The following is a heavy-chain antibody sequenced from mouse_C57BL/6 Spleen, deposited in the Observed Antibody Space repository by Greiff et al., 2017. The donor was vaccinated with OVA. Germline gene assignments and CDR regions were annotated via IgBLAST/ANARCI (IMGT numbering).Heavy chain of an antibody. Sequence: VQLQQSGPELVKPGASVKISCKASGYSFTGYYMNWVKQSPEKSLEWIGEINPSTGGTTYNQKFKAKATLTVDKYSSTAYMQLKSLTSEDSAVYYCARSHYDFDYWGQGTTLTVSS. CDR3: ARSHYDFDY. D-gene: IGHD2-3*01. J-gene: IGHJ2*01. V-gene: IGHV1-42*01. CDR1: GYSFTGYY. CDR2: INPSTGGT.